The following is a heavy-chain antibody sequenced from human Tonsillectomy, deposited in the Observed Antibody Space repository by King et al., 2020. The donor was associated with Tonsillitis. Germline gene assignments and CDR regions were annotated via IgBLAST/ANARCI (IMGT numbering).Heavy chain of an antibody. J-gene: IGHJ4*02. Sequence: VQLVESGGGVVQPGRSLRLSCAASGFTFNTYAMHWVRQAPGKGLEWVAVISFDETKKYYADSVRGRFTISRHNSKNTVYLHMNSLTTDDTAVYYCARSGWEWLSLPTWGQGTRVIVSP. CDR1: GFTFNTYA. CDR3: ARSGWEWLSLPT. D-gene: IGHD3-3*01. V-gene: IGHV3-30*04. CDR2: ISFDETKK.